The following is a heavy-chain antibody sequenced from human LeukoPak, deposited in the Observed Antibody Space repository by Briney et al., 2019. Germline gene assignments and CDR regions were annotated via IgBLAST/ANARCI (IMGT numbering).Heavy chain of an antibody. V-gene: IGHV3-49*04. CDR3: TRVPNGHTIFGVVITP. CDR2: IRSKAYGGTT. D-gene: IGHD3-3*01. J-gene: IGHJ5*02. Sequence: PGRSLRLSCTASGFTFGDYAMSWVRQAPGKGLEWVGFIRSKAYGGTTEYAASVKGRFTISRDDSKSIAYLQMNGLKTEDTAVYYCTRVPNGHTIFGVVITPWGQGTLVTVSS. CDR1: GFTFGDYA.